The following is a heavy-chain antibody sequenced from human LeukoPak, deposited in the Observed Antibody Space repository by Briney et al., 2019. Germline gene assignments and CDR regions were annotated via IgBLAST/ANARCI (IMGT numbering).Heavy chain of an antibody. CDR3: ARGRGYFDWLPLDY. Sequence: SETLSLTCAVYGGSFSGYYWSWLRQPPGKGLEWIGEINHSGSTNYNPSLKSRVTISVDTSKNQFSLKLSSVTAADTAVYYCARGRGYFDWLPLDYWGQGTLVIVSS. CDR1: GGSFSGYY. D-gene: IGHD3-9*01. V-gene: IGHV4-34*01. J-gene: IGHJ4*02. CDR2: INHSGST.